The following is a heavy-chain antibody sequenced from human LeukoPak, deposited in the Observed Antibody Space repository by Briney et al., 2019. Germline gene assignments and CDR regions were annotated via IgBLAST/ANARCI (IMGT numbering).Heavy chain of an antibody. CDR1: GFTFSGSA. CDR2: IRSKANSYAT. CDR3: ARDLMAAAGQIDY. J-gene: IGHJ4*02. Sequence: GGSLRLSCAASGFTFSGSAMHWVRQASGKGLEWVGRIRSKANSYATAYAASVNGRFTISRDNAKNSLYLQMNSLRAEDTAVYYCARDLMAAAGQIDYWGQGTLVTVSS. D-gene: IGHD6-13*01. V-gene: IGHV3-73*01.